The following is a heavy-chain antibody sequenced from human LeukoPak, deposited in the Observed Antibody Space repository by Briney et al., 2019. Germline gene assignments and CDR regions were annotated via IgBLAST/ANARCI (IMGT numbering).Heavy chain of an antibody. J-gene: IGHJ6*03. V-gene: IGHV1-69*13. CDR3: ARGIHPDIVVVPAAHYYYYMDV. Sequence: SVKVSCKASGGTFSSYAISWVRQAPGQGLEWMGGIIPIFGTANYAQKFQGRVTITADESTSTVYMELSSLRSEDTAVYYCARGIHPDIVVVPAAHYYYYMDVWGKGTTVTVSS. CDR2: IIPIFGTA. D-gene: IGHD2-2*01. CDR1: GGTFSSYA.